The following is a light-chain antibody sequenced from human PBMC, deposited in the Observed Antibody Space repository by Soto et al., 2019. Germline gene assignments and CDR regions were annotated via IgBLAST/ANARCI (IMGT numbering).Light chain of an antibody. Sequence: DIQMTQSPSTLSASVGDRVTITCRASQSIVNWLAWYQLKPGKVPKLLIYDASSLQTGVPSRFSGSGSGTEFTLTFTSLQPDDFATYYCQHYDSSSMYAFGKGTKLEIK. J-gene: IGKJ2*01. V-gene: IGKV1-5*01. CDR2: DAS. CDR3: QHYDSSSMYA. CDR1: QSIVNW.